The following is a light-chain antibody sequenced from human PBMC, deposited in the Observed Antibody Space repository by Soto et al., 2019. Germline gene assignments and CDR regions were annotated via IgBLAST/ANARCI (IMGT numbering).Light chain of an antibody. CDR3: QQLDSYPRT. Sequence: IQLTQSPSSLSASVGDRFTIXXRASKGISSYLAWYQQKPGKAPKXVIYAASTLQSGVPSRFSGSGAGTDFTLTISSLQPEDFATYYCQQLDSYPRTFGPGTKVDIK. J-gene: IGKJ3*01. CDR1: KGISSY. V-gene: IGKV1-9*01. CDR2: AAS.